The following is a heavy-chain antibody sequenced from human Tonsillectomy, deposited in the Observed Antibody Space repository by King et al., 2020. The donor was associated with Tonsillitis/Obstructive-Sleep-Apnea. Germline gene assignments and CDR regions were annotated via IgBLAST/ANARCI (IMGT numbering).Heavy chain of an antibody. J-gene: IGHJ4*02. CDR2: ISYDGSNK. Sequence: VQLVESGGGVVQPGRSLRLSCAASGFNFSSYGMHWVRQAPGKGLEWVAVISYDGSNKYYADSVKGRFTISRDNSKNALYLQMNSLRAEDTALYYCAKDEGRFLEWLLYTHFDYWGQGALVTVSS. CDR3: AKDEGRFLEWLLYTHFDY. CDR1: GFNFSSYG. D-gene: IGHD3-3*01. V-gene: IGHV3-30*18.